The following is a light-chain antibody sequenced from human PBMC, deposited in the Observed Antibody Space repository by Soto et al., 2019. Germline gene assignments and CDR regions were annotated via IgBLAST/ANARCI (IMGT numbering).Light chain of an antibody. Sequence: EIVLTQSPGTLSLSPGERATLSCRASQSLSSSYLAWYQQKVGQAPRLLIYGTSSRATGIPDRFSGSGSGTDFSLTISRLEPEDCAVYYCQQYDSSPYTFGQGNKLEIK. CDR2: GTS. CDR3: QQYDSSPYT. J-gene: IGKJ2*01. CDR1: QSLSSSY. V-gene: IGKV3-20*01.